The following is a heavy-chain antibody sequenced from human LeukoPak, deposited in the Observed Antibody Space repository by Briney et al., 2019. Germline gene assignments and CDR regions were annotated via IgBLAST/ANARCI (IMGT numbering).Heavy chain of an antibody. D-gene: IGHD1-26*01. CDR2: ISWNSGSI. Sequence: PGRSLRLSCVASGFTFDNYAMYWVRQAPGKGLEWVSGISWNSGSIDYADSVKGRFTISRDNAKNFLYLQMNNLRTEDMALYYCAKNIRAMGPYYFDYWGQGTLVTVSS. CDR1: GFTFDNYA. CDR3: AKNIRAMGPYYFDY. V-gene: IGHV3-9*03. J-gene: IGHJ4*02.